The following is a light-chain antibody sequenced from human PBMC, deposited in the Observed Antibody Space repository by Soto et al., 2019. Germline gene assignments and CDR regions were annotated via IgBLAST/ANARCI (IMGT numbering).Light chain of an antibody. CDR2: DAS. Sequence: EIVLTQSPATLSSSPGERATISCRASQSVSSYLAWYQQKPGKAPRLLIYDASNRATGIPARFSGSGSGTDFTLTSSRLEHEDFAVYYCQQRSNWPTFGGGTKVEIK. J-gene: IGKJ4*01. CDR1: QSVSSY. V-gene: IGKV3-11*01. CDR3: QQRSNWPT.